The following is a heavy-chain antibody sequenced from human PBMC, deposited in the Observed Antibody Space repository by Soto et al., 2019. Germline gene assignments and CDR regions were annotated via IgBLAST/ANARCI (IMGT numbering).Heavy chain of an antibody. D-gene: IGHD2-15*01. Sequence: GGSLRLSCAASGFTFSSYAMSWVRQAPGKGLEWVSAISGSGGSTYYANSVKGRFTISRDNSKNTLYLQMNSLRAEDTAVYYCAKVLALVDAFDIWGQGTMVTVSS. V-gene: IGHV3-23*01. CDR2: ISGSGGST. J-gene: IGHJ3*02. CDR1: GFTFSSYA. CDR3: AKVLALVDAFDI.